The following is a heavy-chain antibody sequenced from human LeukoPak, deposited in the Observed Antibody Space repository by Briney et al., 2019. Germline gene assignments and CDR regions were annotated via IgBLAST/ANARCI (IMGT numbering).Heavy chain of an antibody. CDR1: GFTSSSYA. J-gene: IGHJ4*02. CDR3: ARDRGWLQYFDY. Sequence: GGSLRLSCAASGFTSSSYAMHWVRQAPGKGLEWVAVISYDGSNKYYADSVKGRFTISRDNSKNTLCLQMNSLRAEDTAVYYCARDRGWLQYFDYWGQGTLVTVSS. D-gene: IGHD3-10*01. V-gene: IGHV3-30-3*01. CDR2: ISYDGSNK.